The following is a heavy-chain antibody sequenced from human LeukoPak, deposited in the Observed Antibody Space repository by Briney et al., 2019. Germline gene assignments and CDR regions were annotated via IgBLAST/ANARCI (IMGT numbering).Heavy chain of an antibody. CDR1: GYTFTGYY. CDR2: INPNSGGT. J-gene: IGHJ4*02. D-gene: IGHD5-24*01. CDR3: ARDGTGVYNLVQY. V-gene: IGHV1-2*02. Sequence: ASVNVSCKASGYTFTGYYMHWVRQAPGQELEWMGWINPNSGGTNYAQKFQGRVTMTRDTSISAVYMELSRLRSDDTAVYYCARDGTGVYNLVQYWGQGTLVTVSS.